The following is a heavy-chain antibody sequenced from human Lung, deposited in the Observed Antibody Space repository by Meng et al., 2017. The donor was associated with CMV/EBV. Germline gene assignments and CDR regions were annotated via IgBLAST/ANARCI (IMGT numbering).Heavy chain of an antibody. V-gene: IGHV1-2*02. Sequence: ASVXVSCKASGYTFTDYYIHWVRQAPGQGLEWMGWINPNSGGTNYAQKFQGRVTMTTDTSIRTIYMELNRLTSDDTAKFYCARDVGTGAAGYWGQGTLFTVSS. CDR1: GYTFTDYY. CDR2: INPNSGGT. J-gene: IGHJ4*02. CDR3: ARDVGTGAAGY. D-gene: IGHD1-1*01.